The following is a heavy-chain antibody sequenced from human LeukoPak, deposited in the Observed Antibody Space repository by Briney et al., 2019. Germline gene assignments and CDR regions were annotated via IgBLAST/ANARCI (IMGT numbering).Heavy chain of an antibody. CDR2: ISSSGSTI. V-gene: IGHV3-11*01. CDR3: ARAVEMATISPGELDY. J-gene: IGHJ4*02. D-gene: IGHD5-24*01. CDR1: GFTFSDYY. Sequence: GGSLRLSCAASGFTFSDYYMSWIRQAPGKGLEWVSYISSSGSTIYYADSVKGRFTISRDNAKNSLYLQMNSLSAEDTAVYYCARAVEMATISPGELDYWGQGTLVTVSS.